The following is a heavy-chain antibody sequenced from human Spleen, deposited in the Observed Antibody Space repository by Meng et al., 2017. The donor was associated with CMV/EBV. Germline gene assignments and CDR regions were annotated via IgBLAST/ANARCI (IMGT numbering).Heavy chain of an antibody. D-gene: IGHD3-22*01. Sequence: GESLKISCAASGFTFTTYAMSWLRHTPGKGLEWVSDISGSGGSTYYADSVKGRFTISRDNSKNTLYLQMNSLRAEDTAVYYCAKVRDSSGYYYDYWGQGTLVTVSS. J-gene: IGHJ4*02. V-gene: IGHV3-23*01. CDR3: AKVRDSSGYYYDY. CDR1: GFTFTTYA. CDR2: ISGSGGST.